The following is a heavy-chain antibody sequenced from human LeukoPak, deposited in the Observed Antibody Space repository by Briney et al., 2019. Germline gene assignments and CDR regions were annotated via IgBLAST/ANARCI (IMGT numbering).Heavy chain of an antibody. D-gene: IGHD3-22*01. CDR1: GYTFTGYY. Sequence: ASVKVSCKASGYTFTGYYMHWVRQAPGQGLEWMGWINPNSGGTNYAQTFQGRVTMTRDTSISTAYTELSRLRSDDTAVYYCATRDLRPRAGDTYYYDSSGYPAEEYGMDVWGQGTTVTVSS. V-gene: IGHV1-2*02. CDR3: ATRDLRPRAGDTYYYDSSGYPAEEYGMDV. J-gene: IGHJ6*02. CDR2: INPNSGGT.